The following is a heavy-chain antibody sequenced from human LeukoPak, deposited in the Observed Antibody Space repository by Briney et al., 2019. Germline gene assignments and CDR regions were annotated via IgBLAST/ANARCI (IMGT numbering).Heavy chain of an antibody. CDR1: GTSMNNYW. D-gene: IGHD3-22*01. V-gene: IGHV4-59*08. Sequence: SETLSLTCNVSGTSMNNYWWSWIRQPPGTGLGWIGNIYYTGNTNYNPSLKSRASISVDMSKSQFSLTLRSVSAADTAVYYCARRPYYYDTSNPAYYYYMDVWGKGTTVTVSS. J-gene: IGHJ6*03. CDR3: ARRPYYYDTSNPAYYYYMDV. CDR2: IYYTGNT.